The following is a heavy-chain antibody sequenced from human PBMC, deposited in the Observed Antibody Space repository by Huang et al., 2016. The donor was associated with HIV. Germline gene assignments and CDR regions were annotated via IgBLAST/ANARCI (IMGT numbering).Heavy chain of an antibody. J-gene: IGHJ5*02. Sequence: EVQLVETGGGLIQPGGSLRLSCAASGFTVSSNHMSWVRQAPGKGLGSVSVIYSRGSTYYADSVKGRFTISRDNSKNTLYLQMNSLRAEDTAVYYCARGMVRGVTLNWFDPWGQGTLVTVSS. CDR1: GFTVSSNH. CDR2: IYSRGST. CDR3: ARGMVRGVTLNWFDP. V-gene: IGHV3-53*02. D-gene: IGHD3-10*01.